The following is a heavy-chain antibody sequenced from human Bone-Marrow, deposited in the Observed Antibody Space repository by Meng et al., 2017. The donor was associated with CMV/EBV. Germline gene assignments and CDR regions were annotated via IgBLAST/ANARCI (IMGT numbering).Heavy chain of an antibody. CDR2: ISYDGSNK. J-gene: IGHJ4*02. Sequence: SCAASGFTFSSYAMHWVRQAPGKGLEWVAVISYDGSNKYYADSVKGRFTISRDNSKNTLYLQMNSLRAEDTAVHYCARRGRVAGIDYWGQGTLVTVSS. D-gene: IGHD6-19*01. V-gene: IGHV3-30-3*01. CDR3: ARRGRVAGIDY. CDR1: GFTFSSYA.